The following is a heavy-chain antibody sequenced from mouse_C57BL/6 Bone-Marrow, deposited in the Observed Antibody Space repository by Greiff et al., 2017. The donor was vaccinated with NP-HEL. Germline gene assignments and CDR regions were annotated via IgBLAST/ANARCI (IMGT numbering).Heavy chain of an antibody. Sequence: DVQLQESGGGFVKPGGSLKLSCAASGFTFSSYAMSWVRQTPERRLEWVATISTGGTYTYYPDSVKGRFTISRDNAKNTLYLQMSSLRSEDTAMYYCARFSVAYFDYWGQGTTLTVSS. CDR1: GFTFSSYA. J-gene: IGHJ2*01. D-gene: IGHD6-2*01. CDR3: ARFSVAYFDY. CDR2: ISTGGTYT. V-gene: IGHV5-9-3*01.